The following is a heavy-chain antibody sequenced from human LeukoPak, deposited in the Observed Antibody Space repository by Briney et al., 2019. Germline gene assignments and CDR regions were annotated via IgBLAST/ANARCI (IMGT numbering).Heavy chain of an antibody. CDR1: GFTFSTYA. V-gene: IGHV3-21*01. CDR3: ARYGVSSSTSYIDF. CDR2: ITGDSAYI. J-gene: IGHJ4*02. D-gene: IGHD2-2*01. Sequence: MSGGSLRLSCAASGFTFSTYAMNWVRQAPGEGLKWVSCITGDSAYIYYADSAKGRFTISRDNAKNSLYLQMNSLRAEDTAVYYCARYGVSSSTSYIDFWGQGTLATVSS.